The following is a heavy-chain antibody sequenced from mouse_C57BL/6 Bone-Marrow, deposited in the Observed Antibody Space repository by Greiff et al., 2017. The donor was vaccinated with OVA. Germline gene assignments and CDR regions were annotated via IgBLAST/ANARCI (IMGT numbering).Heavy chain of an antibody. V-gene: IGHV5-6*01. CDR1: GFTFSSYG. CDR3: ARPPGTTFYFDY. Sequence: EVHLVESGGDLVKPGGSLKLSCAASGFTFSSYGMSWVRQTPDKRLEWVATISSGGSYTYYPDSVKGRFTISRDNAKNTLYLQMSSLKSEDTAMYYCARPPGTTFYFDYWGQGTTLTVSS. J-gene: IGHJ2*01. CDR2: ISSGGSYT. D-gene: IGHD5-5*01.